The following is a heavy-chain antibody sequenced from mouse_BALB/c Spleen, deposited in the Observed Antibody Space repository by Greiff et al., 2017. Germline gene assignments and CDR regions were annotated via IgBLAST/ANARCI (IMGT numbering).Heavy chain of an antibody. CDR1: GYTFTSYW. Sequence: QVQLQQSGAELAKPGASVKMSCKASGYTFTSYWMHWVKQRPGQGLEWIGYINPSTGYTEYNQKFKDKATLTADKSSSTAYMQLSSLTSEDSAVYYCSRDGLRRSYYAMDYWGQGTSVTVSS. J-gene: IGHJ4*01. CDR2: INPSTGYT. D-gene: IGHD2-4*01. CDR3: SRDGLRRSYYAMDY. V-gene: IGHV1-7*01.